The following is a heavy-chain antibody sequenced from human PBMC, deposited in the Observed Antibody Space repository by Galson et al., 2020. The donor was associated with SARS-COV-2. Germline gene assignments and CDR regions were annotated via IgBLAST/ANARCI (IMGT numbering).Heavy chain of an antibody. V-gene: IGHV4-38-2*02. CDR1: GYSVSTTNY. J-gene: IGHJ5*02. CDR2: VLNSGTT. Sequence: SETLSLTCTVSGYSVSTTNYWGWVRQPPWRGLEWIGSVLNSGTTHYSPSLQSRVTISVDTSKNQFSLNLNSVTAADTAMYYCARDATSSGWYNWFDPWGQGTLVTVSS. D-gene: IGHD6-19*01. CDR3: ARDATSSGWYNWFDP.